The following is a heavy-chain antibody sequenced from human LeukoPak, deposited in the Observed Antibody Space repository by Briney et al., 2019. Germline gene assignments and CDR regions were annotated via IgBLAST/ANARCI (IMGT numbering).Heavy chain of an antibody. D-gene: IGHD5-12*01. V-gene: IGHV4-39*07. CDR2: IYHSGST. CDR1: GGSISSSSYY. Sequence: PSETLSLTCTVSGGSISSSSYYWGWIRQPPGKGLEWIGSIYHSGSTYYNPSLKSRVTISVDTSKNQFSLKLSSVTAADTAVYYCARSGSGYLRYYFDYWGQGTLVTVSS. J-gene: IGHJ4*02. CDR3: ARSGSGYLRYYFDY.